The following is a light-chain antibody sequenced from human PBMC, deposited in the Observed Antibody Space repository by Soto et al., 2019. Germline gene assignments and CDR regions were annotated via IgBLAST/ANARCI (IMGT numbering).Light chain of an antibody. CDR1: QGINSW. J-gene: IGKJ1*01. CDR2: AAS. CDR3: QQANIFPRT. V-gene: IGKV1-12*01. Sequence: DIQMTQSPSSVSASVGDRVTMTCRASQGINSWLAWYQQKPGKAPKLLIYAASNLQSGVPSRFSGSGSWTDFTLTISSLQPADFATYYCQQANIFPRTFGKGTKVEIK.